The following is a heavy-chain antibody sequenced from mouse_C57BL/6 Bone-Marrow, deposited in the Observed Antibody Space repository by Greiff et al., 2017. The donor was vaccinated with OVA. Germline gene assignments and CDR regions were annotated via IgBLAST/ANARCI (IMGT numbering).Heavy chain of an antibody. CDR3: ARLYGNYLYYFDY. J-gene: IGHJ2*01. CDR2: IDPSDSYT. CDR1: GYTFTRYW. V-gene: IGHV1-69*01. D-gene: IGHD2-1*01. Sequence: KESCKASGYTFTRYWMHWVKQRPGQGLEWIGEIDPSDSYTNYNQKFKGKSTLTVDKSSSTAYMQLSSLTSEDSAVYYCARLYGNYLYYFDYWGQGTTLTVSS.